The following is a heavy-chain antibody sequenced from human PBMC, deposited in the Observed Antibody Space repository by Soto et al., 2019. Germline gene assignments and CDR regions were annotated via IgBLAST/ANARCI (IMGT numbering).Heavy chain of an antibody. CDR2: IYYSGST. V-gene: IGHV4-59*01. CDR3: ARGNVGFDP. Sequence: PAETLSLTCALYGLSFSGYYWNWVRQPPGKGLEWIGYIYYSGSTNYNPSLKSRVTISVDTSKNQFSLKLSSVTAADTAVYYCARGNVGFDPWGQGTLVTVSS. D-gene: IGHD1-1*01. J-gene: IGHJ5*02. CDR1: GLSFSGYY.